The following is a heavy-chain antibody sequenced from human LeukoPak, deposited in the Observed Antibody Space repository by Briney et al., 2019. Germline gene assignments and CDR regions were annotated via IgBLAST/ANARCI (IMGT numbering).Heavy chain of an antibody. Sequence: PSETLSLTCTVSGGSISSYYWSWIRQPPGKGLEWIGYIYYSGSTNYNPPLKSRVTISVDTSKNQFSLKLSSVTAADTAVYYCARESYSSGTDAFDIWGQGTMVTVSS. D-gene: IGHD6-25*01. CDR3: ARESYSSGTDAFDI. CDR1: GGSISSYY. J-gene: IGHJ3*02. V-gene: IGHV4-59*01. CDR2: IYYSGST.